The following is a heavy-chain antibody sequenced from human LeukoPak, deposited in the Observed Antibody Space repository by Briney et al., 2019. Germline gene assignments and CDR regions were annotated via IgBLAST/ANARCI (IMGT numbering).Heavy chain of an antibody. CDR1: GGSFSGYY. V-gene: IGHV4-34*01. Sequence: SETLSLTCAVYGGSFSGYYWSWIRQPPGKGLEWIGEINHSGSTNYNPSLKSRVAISVDTSKNQFSLKLSSVTAADTAVYYCAREPNGSHQGGNDYWGQGTLVTVSS. CDR3: AREPNGSHQGGNDY. J-gene: IGHJ4*02. D-gene: IGHD5-24*01. CDR2: INHSGST.